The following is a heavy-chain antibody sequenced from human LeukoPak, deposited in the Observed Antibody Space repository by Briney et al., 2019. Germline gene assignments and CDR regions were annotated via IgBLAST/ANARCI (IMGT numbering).Heavy chain of an antibody. CDR2: INPNSGGT. V-gene: IGHV1-2*02. CDR3: ARDSGDSGLYYYYYGMDV. D-gene: IGHD1-26*01. Sequence: ASVKVSCTASGYTFTGYYMHWVRQAPGQGLEWMGWINPNSGGTNYAQKFQGRVTMTRDTSISTAYMELSRLRSDDTAVYYCARDSGDSGLYYYYYGMDVWGQGTTVTVSS. J-gene: IGHJ6*02. CDR1: GYTFTGYY.